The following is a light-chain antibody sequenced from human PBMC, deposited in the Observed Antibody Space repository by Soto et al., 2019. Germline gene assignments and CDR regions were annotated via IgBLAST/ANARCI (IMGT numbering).Light chain of an antibody. Sequence: EIVMTQSPATLSVSPGERATLSCRASQSVSSNLAWYQQKPGQAPRLLIYGASTRATGIPARFSGSGSGTAFTPTISSLHSEDFAVYYCQHYNNWPRTFGQGTKVEIK. J-gene: IGKJ1*01. CDR3: QHYNNWPRT. CDR1: QSVSSN. CDR2: GAS. V-gene: IGKV3-15*01.